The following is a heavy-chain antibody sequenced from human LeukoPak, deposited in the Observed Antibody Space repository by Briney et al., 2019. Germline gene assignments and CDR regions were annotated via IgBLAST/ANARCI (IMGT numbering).Heavy chain of an antibody. CDR2: IWYDGSKK. V-gene: IGHV3-33*01. D-gene: IGHD3-10*01. Sequence: GRSLRLSCTASGYTFSSHGFHWVSQAPGKGLEWVTVIWYDGSKKYYRDSVKGRFTISRDDSKNTLYLQMDSLRAEDTAVYYCARDLGNFASGTAYFDSWGQGTLVTDSS. CDR3: ARDLGNFASGTAYFDS. J-gene: IGHJ4*02. CDR1: GYTFSSHG.